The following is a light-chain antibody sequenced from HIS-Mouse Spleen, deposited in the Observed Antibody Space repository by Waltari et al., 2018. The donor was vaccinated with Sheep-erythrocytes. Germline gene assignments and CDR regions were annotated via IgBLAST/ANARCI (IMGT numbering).Light chain of an antibody. CDR1: SSDLGRYNY. CDR3: CSYAGSYNHV. V-gene: IGLV2-11*01. J-gene: IGLJ1*01. CDR2: DVS. Sequence: QSALTQPRSVSGSPGPSVTLSCPGPSSDLGRYNYVSWYQQHPGKAPKLMIYDVSKRPSGVPDRFSGSKSGNTASLTISGLQAEDEADYYCCSYAGSYNHVFATGTKVTVL.